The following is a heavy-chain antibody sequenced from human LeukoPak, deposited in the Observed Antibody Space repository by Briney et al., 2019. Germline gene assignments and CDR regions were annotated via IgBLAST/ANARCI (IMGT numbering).Heavy chain of an antibody. Sequence: GGSLRLSCAASGFTFSTYWMSWVRQAPGKGLEWVANIKQDGSEKYYVDSVKGRFTISRDNAKNSLYLQINSLRAEDTAVYYCARESDGSGFGAFEMWGEGTMDTVS. CDR1: GFTFSTYW. V-gene: IGHV3-7*04. D-gene: IGHD3-22*01. CDR3: ARESDGSGFGAFEM. J-gene: IGHJ3*02. CDR2: IKQDGSEK.